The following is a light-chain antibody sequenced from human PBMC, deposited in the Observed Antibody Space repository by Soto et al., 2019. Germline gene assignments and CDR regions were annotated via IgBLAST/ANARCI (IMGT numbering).Light chain of an antibody. CDR3: QQSSSTPPT. J-gene: IGKJ2*01. Sequence: DIKMTQSPSSLSASVGDRVTITCRASQYISNYLNWYQQKSGTAPKLLIHTASTLQSGVPSRFSGRGSGPDFTLTISSVQPEDFAIYYCQQSSSTPPTFGQGTNLAIK. CDR1: QYISNY. CDR2: TAS. V-gene: IGKV1-39*01.